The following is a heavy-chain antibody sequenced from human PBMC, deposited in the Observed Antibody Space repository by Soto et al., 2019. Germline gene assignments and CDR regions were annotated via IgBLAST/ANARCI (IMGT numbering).Heavy chain of an antibody. CDR3: ARGSVVVVAATPSYYGMDV. CDR2: IIPIFGTA. D-gene: IGHD2-15*01. V-gene: IGHV1-69*12. Sequence: QVQLVQSGAEVKKPGSSVKVSCKASGGTFSSYAISWVRQAPGQGLEWMGGIIPIFGTANYAQKFQGRVTITADESTCTAYMELSSLRYEDTAVYYCARGSVVVVAATPSYYGMDVWGQGTTVTVFS. J-gene: IGHJ6*02. CDR1: GGTFSSYA.